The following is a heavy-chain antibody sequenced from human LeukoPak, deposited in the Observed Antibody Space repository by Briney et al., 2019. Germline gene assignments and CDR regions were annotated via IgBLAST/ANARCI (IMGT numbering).Heavy chain of an antibody. CDR3: ARLAASGKGLSLHY. CDR1: GGSISRYY. Sequence: PSETLSLTCMVSGGSISRYYRSGMRQPPGKGLEWIGYIYYSGSTNYNPSLKSRVTISVDTSKNQFSLRLSSVTAADTAVYYFARLAASGKGLSLHYWGQGTLVTVSS. J-gene: IGHJ4*02. V-gene: IGHV4-59*08. CDR2: IYYSGST. D-gene: IGHD6-13*01.